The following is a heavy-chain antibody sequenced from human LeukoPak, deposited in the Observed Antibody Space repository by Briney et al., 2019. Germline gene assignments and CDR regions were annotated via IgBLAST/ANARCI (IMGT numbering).Heavy chain of an antibody. D-gene: IGHD2-2*01. Sequence: SVKVSCKASGGTFSGYAISWVRQAPGQGLEWMGGIIPIFGTANYAQKFQGRVTITADKSTSTAYMELSSLRSEDTAVYYCARGHCSSTSCHPGIWFDPWGQGTLVTVSS. J-gene: IGHJ5*02. V-gene: IGHV1-69*06. CDR3: ARGHCSSTSCHPGIWFDP. CDR2: IIPIFGTA. CDR1: GGTFSGYA.